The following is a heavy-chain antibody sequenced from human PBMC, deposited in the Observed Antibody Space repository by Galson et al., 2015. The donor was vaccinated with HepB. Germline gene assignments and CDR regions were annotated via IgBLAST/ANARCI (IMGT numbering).Heavy chain of an antibody. CDR1: GDSVSSNSAA. CDR3: ARELWFGELLYFDY. D-gene: IGHD3-10*01. Sequence: CAISGDSVSSNSAAWNWIRQSPSRGLEWLGRTYYRSKWYNDYAVSVKSRITINPDTSKNQFSLQLNSVTPEDTAVYYCARELWFGELLYFDYWGQGTLVTVSS. CDR2: TYYRSKWYN. J-gene: IGHJ4*02. V-gene: IGHV6-1*01.